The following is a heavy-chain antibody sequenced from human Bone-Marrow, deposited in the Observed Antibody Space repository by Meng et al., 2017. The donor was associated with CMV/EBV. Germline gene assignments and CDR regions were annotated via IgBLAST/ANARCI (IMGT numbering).Heavy chain of an antibody. V-gene: IGHV3-23*01. CDR2: INAGGDRT. D-gene: IGHD6-19*01. Sequence: GESLKISCAASGFTFSSYAMSWVCQAPGKGLEWVSLINAGGDRTHYADSVKGRFTISRDDSKNTLFLQMNSLRVEDTALYYCARDLDSSGRFDEDFWGQGTLVTVSS. CDR3: ARDLDSSGRFDEDF. CDR1: GFTFSSYA. J-gene: IGHJ4*02.